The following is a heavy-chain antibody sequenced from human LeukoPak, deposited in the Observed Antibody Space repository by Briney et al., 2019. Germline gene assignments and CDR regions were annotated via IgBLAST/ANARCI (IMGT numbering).Heavy chain of an antibody. D-gene: IGHD3-22*01. CDR3: RVTGSRVYDSSGYYYDYFDY. CDR1: GGSVSSGGYY. J-gene: IGHJ4*02. V-gene: IGHV4-31*03. Sequence: SQTLSLTCTVSGGSVSSGGYYWSWIRQHPGKGLEWLGYIYYSGSPYYNLSLKSRGTMSLDTSKNQFSLKLSSVTAADTAVYYCRVTGSRVYDSSGYYYDYFDYWRQGTLVTVSS. CDR2: IYYSGSP.